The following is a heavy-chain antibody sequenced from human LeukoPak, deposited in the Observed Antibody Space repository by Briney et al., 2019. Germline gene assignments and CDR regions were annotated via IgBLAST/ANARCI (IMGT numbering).Heavy chain of an antibody. J-gene: IGHJ4*02. D-gene: IGHD6-19*01. CDR1: GYTFTSNW. Sequence: GESLKISCKASGYTFTSNWIGWVRQLPGKGLEWVGVIYPGDSDVRYSPSFRGQVTISADKSISTAYLQWTGLETSDTAIIYCARGGYTNGWYYFDYWAQGTLVTVSS. CDR2: IYPGDSDV. V-gene: IGHV5-51*01. CDR3: ARGGYTNGWYYFDY.